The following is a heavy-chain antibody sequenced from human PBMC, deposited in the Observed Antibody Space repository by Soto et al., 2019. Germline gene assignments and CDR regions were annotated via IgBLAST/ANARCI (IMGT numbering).Heavy chain of an antibody. Sequence: SETLSLTCSVSGGSISSYYWNWIRQAPGKGLEWIGYISNSGTSYYNPSLRGRVTISADTSKNQFSLKMTSVTAADTAVYFCARERFTMTGGVITTAWFDPWGPGTRVTV. CDR3: ARERFTMTGGVITTAWFDP. CDR2: ISNSGTS. V-gene: IGHV4-59*01. CDR1: GGSISSYY. J-gene: IGHJ5*02. D-gene: IGHD3-16*02.